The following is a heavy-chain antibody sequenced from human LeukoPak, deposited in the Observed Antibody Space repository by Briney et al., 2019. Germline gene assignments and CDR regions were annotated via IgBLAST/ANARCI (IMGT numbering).Heavy chain of an antibody. J-gene: IGHJ4*02. CDR3: AKDRVVVTAINDYYFDY. Sequence: PGGSLRLSCAASGFTFSSYGMHWVRQAPGKGLEWVAFIRYDGGNKYYADSVKGRFTISRDNSKNTLYLQMNSLRAEDTAVYYCAKDRVVVTAINDYYFDYWGQGTLVTVSS. CDR2: IRYDGGNK. V-gene: IGHV3-30*02. CDR1: GFTFSSYG. D-gene: IGHD2-21*02.